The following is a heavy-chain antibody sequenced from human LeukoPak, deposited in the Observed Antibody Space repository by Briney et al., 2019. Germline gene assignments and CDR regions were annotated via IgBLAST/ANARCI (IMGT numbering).Heavy chain of an antibody. CDR2: IWYDGSNK. J-gene: IGHJ5*02. CDR1: GFTFSSYG. V-gene: IGHV3-33*01. Sequence: PGGSLRLSCAASGFTFSSYGMHWVRQAPGKGLEWVAVIWYDGSNKYYADSVKGRFTISRDNSKNTLYLQMNSLRAEDTAVYYCARAFIPYDSSGYNWFDPWGQGTLVTVSS. CDR3: ARAFIPYDSSGYNWFDP. D-gene: IGHD3-22*01.